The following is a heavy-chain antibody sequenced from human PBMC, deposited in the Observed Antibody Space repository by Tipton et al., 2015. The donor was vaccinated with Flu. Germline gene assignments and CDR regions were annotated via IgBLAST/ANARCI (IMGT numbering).Heavy chain of an antibody. Sequence: SLRLSCAASGFTFSTYWMTWVRQAPGKGLEWVANIKQDGSEKYYVDSVKGRFTISRDNAKNSLYLQMNSLRAEDTAVYYCARDKTGLDGSFQYQFDYWGQGALVTISS. V-gene: IGHV3-7*01. CDR1: GFTFSTYW. CDR3: ARDKTGLDGSFQYQFDY. D-gene: IGHD2-2*01. J-gene: IGHJ4*02. CDR2: IKQDGSEK.